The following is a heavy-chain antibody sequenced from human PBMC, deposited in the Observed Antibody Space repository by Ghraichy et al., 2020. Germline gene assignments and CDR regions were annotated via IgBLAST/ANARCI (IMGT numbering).Heavy chain of an antibody. V-gene: IGHV3-7*03. D-gene: IGHD2-21*01. CDR1: GFTFSSYW. Sequence: LSLTCAASGFTFSSYWMSWVRQAPGKGLEWVANIKQDGSEKYYVDSVKGRFTISRDNAKNSLYLQMNSLRAEDTAVYYCARDTGAYCGGDCYEYWGQGTLVTVSS. CDR3: ARDTGAYCGGDCYEY. J-gene: IGHJ4*02. CDR2: IKQDGSEK.